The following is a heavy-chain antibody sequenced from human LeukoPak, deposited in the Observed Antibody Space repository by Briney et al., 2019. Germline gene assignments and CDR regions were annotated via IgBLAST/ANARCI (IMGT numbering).Heavy chain of an antibody. CDR2: MFYSGST. J-gene: IGHJ4*02. Sequence: SETLSLTCAVSGGSISSSNYYWGWIRQPLGKGLEWIATMFYSGSTYYNPSLKSRVTISVDTSKNQFSLKLSSVTAADTAVYYCARRRDRLMIVVALRLGFDYWGQGTLVTVSS. CDR3: ARRRDRLMIVVALRLGFDY. V-gene: IGHV4-39*07. CDR1: GGSISSSNYY. D-gene: IGHD3-22*01.